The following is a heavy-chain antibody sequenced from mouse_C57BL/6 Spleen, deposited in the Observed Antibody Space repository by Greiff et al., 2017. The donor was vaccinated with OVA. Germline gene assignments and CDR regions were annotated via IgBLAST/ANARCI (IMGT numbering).Heavy chain of an antibody. Sequence: QVQLQQPGAELVMPGASVKLSCKASGYTFTSYWMHWVKQRPGQGLEWIGEIDPSDSYTNYNQKFKGKSTLTVDKSSSTAYMQLSSLTSEDSAVYYCARRGAGSSLSYSYFDVWGTGTTLTVSS. CDR3: ARRGAGSSLSYSYFDV. CDR2: IDPSDSYT. V-gene: IGHV1-69*01. D-gene: IGHD1-1*01. J-gene: IGHJ1*03. CDR1: GYTFTSYW.